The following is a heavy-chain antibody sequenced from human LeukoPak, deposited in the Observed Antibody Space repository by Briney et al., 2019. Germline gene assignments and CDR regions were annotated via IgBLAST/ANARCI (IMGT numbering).Heavy chain of an antibody. CDR3: ARGARDYAY. J-gene: IGHJ4*02. CDR2: IYYSGSSGST. V-gene: IGHV4-59*01. Sequence: KPSETLSLTCTVSGGSISSYCWSWIRQPPGKGLEWIGYIYYSGSSGSTNYNPSLKSRVTISEDTSKNQFSLKLSSVTAADTAIYYCARGARDYAYWGQGTLVTVSS. CDR1: GGSISSYC. D-gene: IGHD3-16*01.